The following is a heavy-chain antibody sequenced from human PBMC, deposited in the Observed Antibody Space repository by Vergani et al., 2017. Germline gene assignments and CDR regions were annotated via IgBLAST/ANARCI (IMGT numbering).Heavy chain of an antibody. CDR1: GYTFTGYY. CDR2: FDPEDGET. D-gene: IGHD6-25*01. Sequence: QVQLVQSGAEVKKPGASVKVSCKASGYTFTGYYMHWVRQAPGKGLEWMGGFDPEDGETIYAQKVQGTVTMTEDTSTDTAYMELSSLRSEDTAVYYCATDWRLYPRNWFDPWGQGTLVTVSS. CDR3: ATDWRLYPRNWFDP. J-gene: IGHJ5*02. V-gene: IGHV1-24*01.